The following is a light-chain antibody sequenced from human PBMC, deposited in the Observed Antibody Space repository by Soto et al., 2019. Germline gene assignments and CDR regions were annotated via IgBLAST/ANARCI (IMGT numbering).Light chain of an antibody. CDR3: QQLNSYSRT. V-gene: IGKV1-39*01. CDR2: DAS. Sequence: DIQMTQSPSSLSASVGDRVTITCRASESISSYLNWYQQKPGKAPKLLIYDASTLQSGVPSRFSGSGSGTDFTLTISSLQPEDFATYYCQQLNSYSRTFGQGTKVDIK. J-gene: IGKJ1*01. CDR1: ESISSY.